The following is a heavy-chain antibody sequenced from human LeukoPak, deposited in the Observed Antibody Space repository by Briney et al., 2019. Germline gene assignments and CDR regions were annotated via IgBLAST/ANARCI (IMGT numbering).Heavy chain of an antibody. CDR3: ARGQKYTSGYRVTELGSRYSDY. Sequence: PSETLSLTCTVSDDSIRSDADYWGWIRQPPGKGLEWVGNIHYSGTTSYNPSLKSRITISVDTSKNQFSLNLSSVTAADTAVYYCARGQKYTSGYRVTELGSRYSDYWGQGARVTVSP. CDR1: DDSIRSDADY. J-gene: IGHJ4*02. V-gene: IGHV4-39*07. D-gene: IGHD5-18*01. CDR2: IHYSGTT.